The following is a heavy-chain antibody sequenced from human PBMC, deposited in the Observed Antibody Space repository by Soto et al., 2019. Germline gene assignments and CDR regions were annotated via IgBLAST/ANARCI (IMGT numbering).Heavy chain of an antibody. V-gene: IGHV1-18*04. Sequence: ASVKVSCKASGYTFTSYGISGVRQAPGRGLEWMGWISAYNGNTNYAQKLQGRVTMTTDTSTSTAYMELRSLRSDDTAVYYCARAYYYDSSGYHAGNDYGGQGTPVTVSS. CDR2: ISAYNGNT. D-gene: IGHD3-22*01. CDR1: GYTFTSYG. J-gene: IGHJ4*02. CDR3: ARAYYYDSSGYHAGNDY.